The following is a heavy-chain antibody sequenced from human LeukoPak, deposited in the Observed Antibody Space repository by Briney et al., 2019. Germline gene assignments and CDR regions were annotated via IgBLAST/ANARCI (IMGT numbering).Heavy chain of an antibody. Sequence: ASVKVSCKASGYTFTSYAMHWVRQAPGQRLEWMGWISAYNGNTNYAQKLQGRVTMTTDTSTSTAYMELRSLRSDDTAVYYCARSSGSGITIFGVVEAPPRPLDYWGQGTLVTVSS. CDR1: GYTFTSYA. CDR2: ISAYNGNT. CDR3: ARSSGSGITIFGVVEAPPRPLDY. J-gene: IGHJ4*02. D-gene: IGHD3-3*01. V-gene: IGHV1-18*01.